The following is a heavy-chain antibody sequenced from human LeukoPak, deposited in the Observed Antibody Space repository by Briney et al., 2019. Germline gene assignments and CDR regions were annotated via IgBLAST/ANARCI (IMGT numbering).Heavy chain of an antibody. Sequence: ASVKVSCKASGGTFSSYAINWVRQAPGQRLEWMGWINAGNGNTKYSQEFQGRVTITRDTSASTAYMELSSLRSEDMAVYYCARAEGLSFDYWGQGTLVTVSS. CDR3: ARAEGLSFDY. V-gene: IGHV1-3*03. CDR1: GGTFSSYA. J-gene: IGHJ4*02. D-gene: IGHD3/OR15-3a*01. CDR2: INAGNGNT.